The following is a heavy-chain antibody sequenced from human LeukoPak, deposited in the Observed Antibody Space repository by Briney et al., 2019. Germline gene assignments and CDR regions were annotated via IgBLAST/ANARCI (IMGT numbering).Heavy chain of an antibody. CDR1: GFTVSSNY. Sequence: PGGSLRLSCAASGFTVSSNYMSWVRQAPGKGLEWVSVVYSGGSTFYADSVKGRFTISRDNSKNTLYLQVNSLRVKDTAVYYCAREGRGSYYFDYWGQGTLVTVSS. V-gene: IGHV3-66*01. CDR3: AREGRGSYYFDY. J-gene: IGHJ4*02. D-gene: IGHD1-26*01. CDR2: VYSGGST.